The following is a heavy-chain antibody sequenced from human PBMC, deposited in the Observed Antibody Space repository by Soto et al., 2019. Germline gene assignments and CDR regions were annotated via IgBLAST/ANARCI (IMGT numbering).Heavy chain of an antibody. J-gene: IGHJ4*02. CDR3: AKDRNMVRVLGPSDY. D-gene: IGHD3-10*01. CDR2: ISYDGSNK. V-gene: IGHV3-30*18. CDR1: GFTFSSYV. Sequence: GSLRLSCAASGFTFSSYVMHWVRQAPGKGLEWVAVISYDGSNKYYADSVKGRFTISRDNSKNTLYLQMNSLRAEDTAVYYCAKDRNMVRVLGPSDYWGQGTLVTVS.